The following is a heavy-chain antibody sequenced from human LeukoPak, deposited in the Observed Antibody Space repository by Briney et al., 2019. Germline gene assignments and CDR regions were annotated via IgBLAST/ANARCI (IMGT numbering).Heavy chain of an antibody. CDR1: GYTFTSYG. CDR3: ARASKIAVAGTDFDY. Sequence: AASVKVSCKASGYTFTSYGISWVRQAPGQGLEWMGWISAYNGNTNYAQKLQGRVTMTTDTSTSTAYMELRSLRSDDTAVYYCARASKIAVAGTDFDYWGQGTLITVSS. CDR2: ISAYNGNT. V-gene: IGHV1-18*01. J-gene: IGHJ4*02. D-gene: IGHD6-19*01.